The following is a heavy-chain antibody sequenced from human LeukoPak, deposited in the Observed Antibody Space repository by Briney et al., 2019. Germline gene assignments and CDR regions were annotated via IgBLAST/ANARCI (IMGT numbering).Heavy chain of an antibody. CDR3: AKDREFRDIVVVVAAMTH. J-gene: IGHJ4*02. CDR1: GFTFSSYG. V-gene: IGHV3-30*18. CDR2: ITYDGTNT. Sequence: GRSLRLSCAASGFTFSSYGMHWVRQAPGKGLEWVAFITYDGTNTYYADSVKGRFTISRDNSKNTLYLQMNSLRPEDTAVYYCAKDREFRDIVVVVAAMTHWGQGTLATVSS. D-gene: IGHD2-15*01.